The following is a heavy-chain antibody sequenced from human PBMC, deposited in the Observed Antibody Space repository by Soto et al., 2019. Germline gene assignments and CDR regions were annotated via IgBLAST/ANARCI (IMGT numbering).Heavy chain of an antibody. V-gene: IGHV2-5*02. D-gene: IGHD6-19*01. CDR3: AHSVVAGLGYYFDY. J-gene: IGHJ4*02. Sequence: QITLKESGPTLVKPTQTLTLTCTFPGFSLSSTRVAVGWIRQPPGKALEWLALIYWDDDKRYSPFLKSRLTITKDTSKNQVVLTMTNMDPVDTATYYCAHSVVAGLGYYFDYWGQGTLVTVSS. CDR2: IYWDDDK. CDR1: GFSLSSTRVA.